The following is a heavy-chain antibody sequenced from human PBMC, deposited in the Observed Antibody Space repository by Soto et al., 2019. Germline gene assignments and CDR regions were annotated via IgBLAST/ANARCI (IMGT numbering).Heavy chain of an antibody. CDR2: IYYSGST. CDR3: ASARWDY. Sequence: PSETLSLTCTVSGGSSSSGDYFWSWMRQHPGKGLEWIGYIYYSGSTYYNPSLKSRVTMSVDTAKRQFSLNLSSVTAADTAVYFCASARWDYWGQGIPFPVPS. J-gene: IGHJ4*02. V-gene: IGHV4-31*03. CDR1: GGSSSSGDYF.